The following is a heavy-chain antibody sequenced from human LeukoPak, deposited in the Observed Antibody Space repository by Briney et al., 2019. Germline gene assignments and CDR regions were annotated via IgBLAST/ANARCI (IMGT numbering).Heavy chain of an antibody. Sequence: GGSLRLSCAASGFTFSSYAMSWVRQAPGKGLEWVSAISGSGGSTYYADSVKGRFTISRDNSKNTLYLQMNSLRAEDTAVYYCAKDRSYDFWSGYCPFGYWGQGTLVTVSS. J-gene: IGHJ4*02. V-gene: IGHV3-23*01. D-gene: IGHD3-3*01. CDR3: AKDRSYDFWSGYCPFGY. CDR1: GFTFSSYA. CDR2: ISGSGGST.